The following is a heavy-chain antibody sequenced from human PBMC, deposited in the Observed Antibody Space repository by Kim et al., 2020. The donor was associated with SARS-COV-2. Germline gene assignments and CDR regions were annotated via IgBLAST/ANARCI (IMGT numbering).Heavy chain of an antibody. CDR1: GFTFSSYA. CDR2: ISGSGGST. V-gene: IGHV3-23*01. J-gene: IGHJ6*02. Sequence: GGSLRLSCAASGFTFSSYAMSWVRQAPGKGLEWVSAISGSGGSTYYADSVKGRFTISRDNSKNTLYLQMNSLRAEDTAVYYCAKALDMAIFGVVITYYYYYGMDVWGQGTTVTVSS. CDR3: AKALDMAIFGVVITYYYYYGMDV. D-gene: IGHD3-3*01.